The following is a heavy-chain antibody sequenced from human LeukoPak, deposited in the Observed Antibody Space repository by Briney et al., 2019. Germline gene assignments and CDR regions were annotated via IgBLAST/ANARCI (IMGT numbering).Heavy chain of an antibody. CDR2: INPNSGVT. Sequence: AAVKVSCKASGYTFTGYYMHWVRQAPGQGLEWMGWINPNSGVTNYAQKLQGRFTMTRGTSISRAYVELSRLRSDDTAVYYCARDYAAHFDWLLSSYYYYYYMDVWGKGTTVTVSS. CDR1: GYTFTGYY. D-gene: IGHD3-9*01. CDR3: ARDYAAHFDWLLSSYYYYYYMDV. V-gene: IGHV1-2*02. J-gene: IGHJ6*03.